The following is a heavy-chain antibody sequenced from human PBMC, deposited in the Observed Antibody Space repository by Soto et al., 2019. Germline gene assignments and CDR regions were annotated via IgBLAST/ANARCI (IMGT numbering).Heavy chain of an antibody. V-gene: IGHV5-10-1*01. CDR2: IDPSDSYT. D-gene: IGHD6-13*01. CDR1: GYSFTSYW. Sequence: GESLKISCKVSGYSFTSYWISWVRQMPGKGLEWMGRIDPSDSYTNYSPSFQGHVTISADKSISTAYLQWSSLKASDTAMYYCARRVRIAAAGNYYYYGMDVWGQGTTVTVSS. CDR3: ARRVRIAAAGNYYYYGMDV. J-gene: IGHJ6*02.